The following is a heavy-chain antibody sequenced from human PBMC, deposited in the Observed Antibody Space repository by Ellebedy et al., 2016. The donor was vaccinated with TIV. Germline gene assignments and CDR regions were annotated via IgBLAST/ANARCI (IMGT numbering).Heavy chain of an antibody. D-gene: IGHD4-17*01. CDR3: ALAGIDYGDYATFDY. CDR1: GYTFTSYY. Sequence: ASVKVSXXASGYTFTSYYMHWVRQAPGQGLEWMGIINPSGGSTSYAQKFQGRVTMTRDTSTSTVYMELSSLRSEDTAVYYCALAGIDYGDYATFDYWGQGTLVTVSS. V-gene: IGHV1-46*01. J-gene: IGHJ4*02. CDR2: INPSGGST.